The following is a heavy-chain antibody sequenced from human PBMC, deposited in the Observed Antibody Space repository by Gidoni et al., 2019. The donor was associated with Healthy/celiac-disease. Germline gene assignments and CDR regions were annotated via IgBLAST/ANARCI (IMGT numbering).Heavy chain of an antibody. CDR1: GFPVSSNY. CDR2: IYSGGST. Sequence: EVQLVESGGGLVQPGGSLRLSCAASGFPVSSNYMSWVRQAPGKGLEWVSVIYSGGSTYYADSVKGRFTISRDNSKNTLYLQMNSLRTEDTAVYYCARDTPADGQDTAMVYGMDVWGQGTTVTVSS. J-gene: IGHJ6*02. D-gene: IGHD5-18*01. V-gene: IGHV3-66*01. CDR3: ARDTPADGQDTAMVYGMDV.